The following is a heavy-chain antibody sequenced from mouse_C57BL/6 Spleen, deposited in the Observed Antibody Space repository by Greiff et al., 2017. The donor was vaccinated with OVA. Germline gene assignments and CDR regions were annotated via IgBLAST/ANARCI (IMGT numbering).Heavy chain of an antibody. J-gene: IGHJ3*01. CDR2: IYPGNSDT. D-gene: IGHD2-3*01. CDR1: GYTFTSYW. CDR3: TIPIYDGYYFAY. Sequence: EVQLQESGTVLARPGASVKMSCKTSGYTFTSYWMHWVKQRPGQGLEWIGAIYPGNSDTSYNQKFKGKAKLTAVTSASTAYMELSSLTNEDSAVYYCTIPIYDGYYFAYWGQGTLVTVSA. V-gene: IGHV1-5*01.